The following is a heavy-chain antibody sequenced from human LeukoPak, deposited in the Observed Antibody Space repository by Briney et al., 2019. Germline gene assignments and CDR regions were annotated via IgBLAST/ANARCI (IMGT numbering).Heavy chain of an antibody. J-gene: IGHJ5*02. Sequence: GRSLRLSCVTSGFTFLDYAVHWVRQAPGKGLEWVAVMSYDGNNNYYVDSVKGRFTLSRDSSKNTLYLQMNSLRPEDTAVYYCTKAASVLPIRGWFDPWGQGTLITVSS. CDR1: GFTFLDYA. V-gene: IGHV3-30-3*01. CDR2: MSYDGNNN. CDR3: TKAASVLPIRGWFDP. D-gene: IGHD3-10*01.